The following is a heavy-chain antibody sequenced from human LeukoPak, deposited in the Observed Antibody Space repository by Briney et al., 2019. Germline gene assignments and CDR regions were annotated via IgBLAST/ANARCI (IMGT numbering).Heavy chain of an antibody. V-gene: IGHV3-11*04. CDR1: GFTFSDYY. D-gene: IGHD3-22*01. J-gene: IGHJ6*03. CDR3: ARDYYDSSGYRYYYYMDV. Sequence: PGGSLRLSCAASGFTFSDYYMSWIRQAPGKGLKWVSYISSSGSTIYYADSVKGRFTISRDNAKNSLYLQMNSLRAEDTAVYYCARDYYDSSGYRYYYYMDVWGKGTTVTVSS. CDR2: ISSSGSTI.